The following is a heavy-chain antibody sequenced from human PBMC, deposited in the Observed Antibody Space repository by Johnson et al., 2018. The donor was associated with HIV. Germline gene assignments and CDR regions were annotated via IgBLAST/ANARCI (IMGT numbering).Heavy chain of an antibody. V-gene: IGHV3-7*01. J-gene: IGHJ3*02. CDR3: ARDLDSSGWSCTFDI. Sequence: VQLVESGGGVVQPGGSLRLSCAVSGFNFDDYAMHWVRQVPGKGLEWVANIKQDGTEKYYVDSVKGRFTISRDNAKNSLYVQMNSLRDEDTAVYYCARDLDSSGWSCTFDIWGQGTMVTVSS. CDR1: GFNFDDYA. CDR2: IKQDGTEK. D-gene: IGHD6-19*01.